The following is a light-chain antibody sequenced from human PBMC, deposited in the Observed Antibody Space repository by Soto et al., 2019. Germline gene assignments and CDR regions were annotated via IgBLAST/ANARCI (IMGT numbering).Light chain of an antibody. J-gene: IGLJ1*01. Sequence: QSVLTQPPSVSGAPGQRVTISCTGSSSNIGAGYDVYWYQQLPGTAPKLLIYGNSNRPSVVPDRFSGSKSGTSASLAITGLQAEDEADYYCQTYDISRSGYVFGTGTKLTVL. CDR2: GNS. CDR3: QTYDISRSGYV. V-gene: IGLV1-40*01. CDR1: SSNIGAGYD.